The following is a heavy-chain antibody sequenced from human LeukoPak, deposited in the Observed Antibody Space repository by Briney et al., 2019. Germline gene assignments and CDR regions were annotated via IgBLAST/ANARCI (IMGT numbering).Heavy chain of an antibody. V-gene: IGHV3-30*03. CDR2: IAHDGSNK. CDR3: ARSFFQWNYGSCLDS. D-gene: IGHD1-7*01. J-gene: IGHJ4*02. CDR1: GFSFSDYV. Sequence: GGSLRLSCAASGFSFSDYVMQWVPQVPGKGLEWVALIAHDGSNKYYSDSVKGRFTISRENSKSTLYLQMNSLRPEDTAVYSCARSFFQWNYGSCLDSWGQGTLVTVSS.